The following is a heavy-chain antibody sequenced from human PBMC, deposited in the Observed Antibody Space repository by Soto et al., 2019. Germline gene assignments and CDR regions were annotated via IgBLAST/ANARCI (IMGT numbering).Heavy chain of an antibody. D-gene: IGHD4-17*01. CDR1: GYTFTSYG. Sequence: QVQLVQSGAEVKKPGASVKVSCKASGYTFTSYGSTWVRQAPGRGLERMGWISAYNGNTNYAQKLQGRVTMTTQTSTSTAQMELRSLRSADTAVYYSPSVWPYGQNNGFDPWGQGTLVTVSS. J-gene: IGHJ5*02. V-gene: IGHV1-18*01. CDR3: PSVWPYGQNNGFDP. CDR2: ISAYNGNT.